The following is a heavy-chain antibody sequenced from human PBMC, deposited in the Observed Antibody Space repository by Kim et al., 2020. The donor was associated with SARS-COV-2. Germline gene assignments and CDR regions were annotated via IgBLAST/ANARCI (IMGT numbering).Heavy chain of an antibody. D-gene: IGHD3-10*01. Sequence: GGSLRLSCAASGFTFSSYAMHWVRQAPGKGLEWVAVISYDGSNKYYADSVKGRFTISRDNSKNTLYLQMNSLRAEDTAVYYCARGEKAIYGSGIYESYYYYYGMDVWGQGTTVTVSS. CDR3: ARGEKAIYGSGIYESYYYYYGMDV. CDR1: GFTFSSYA. V-gene: IGHV3-30*04. CDR2: ISYDGSNK. J-gene: IGHJ6*02.